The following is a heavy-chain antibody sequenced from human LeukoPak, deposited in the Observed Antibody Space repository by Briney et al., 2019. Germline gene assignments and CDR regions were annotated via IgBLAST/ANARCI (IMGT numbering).Heavy chain of an antibody. D-gene: IGHD2-8*02. J-gene: IGHJ4*02. Sequence: GGSLRLSCGASGFTISSSAMHWVRQGPGKGLEWVAYIAHHGNNKYYADSVKGRFTISRDNSKGSLYLQMNSLRADDTAVYYCAKDGSWSCTDWGQGTLVRVSS. V-gene: IGHV3-30*02. CDR3: AKDGSWSCTD. CDR1: GFTISSSA. CDR2: IAHHGNNK.